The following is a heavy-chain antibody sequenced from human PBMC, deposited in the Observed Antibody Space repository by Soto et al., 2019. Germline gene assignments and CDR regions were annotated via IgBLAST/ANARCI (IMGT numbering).Heavy chain of an antibody. Sequence: SETLSLTCSVSGGSISGSYWSWIRQSPGQGLEWLGYVYYTGSTNYSPSLRSRVSISVDTSKNEFSLRLSSVTAADTAVYFCARSVAVPGAHIDYWGQGTQVTVSS. CDR2: VYYTGST. J-gene: IGHJ4*02. CDR3: ARSVAVPGAHIDY. D-gene: IGHD6-19*01. V-gene: IGHV4-59*01. CDR1: GGSISGSY.